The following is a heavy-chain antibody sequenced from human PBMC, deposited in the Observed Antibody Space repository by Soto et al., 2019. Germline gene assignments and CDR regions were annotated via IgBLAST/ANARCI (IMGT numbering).Heavy chain of an antibody. V-gene: IGHV1-69*13. Sequence: SVKVSCKASGGTFSSYAISWVRQAPGQGLEWMGGIIPIFGTANYAQKFQGRVTITADESTSTAYMELSSLRSEDTAVYYCAREFTVTTLRSLPDPDAFDIWGQGTMVTVSS. CDR1: GGTFSSYA. CDR3: AREFTVTTLRSLPDPDAFDI. CDR2: IIPIFGTA. D-gene: IGHD4-4*01. J-gene: IGHJ3*02.